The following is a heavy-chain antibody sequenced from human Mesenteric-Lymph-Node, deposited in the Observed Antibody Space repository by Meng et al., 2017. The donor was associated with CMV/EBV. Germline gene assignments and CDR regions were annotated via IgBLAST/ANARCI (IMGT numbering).Heavy chain of an antibody. D-gene: IGHD1-14*01. V-gene: IGHV4-34*01. CDR1: GGSFSGYY. J-gene: IGHJ6*02. CDR2: INDIGST. CDR3: ARYLVVSPPYGLDV. Sequence: SETLSLTCAVYGGSFSGYYWSWIRQTPGKGLEWIGEINDIGSTNYNPSLKSRVTMSVDASKNQFSLKLSSVTAADTAVYYCARYLVVSPPYGLDVWGQGTTVTVSS.